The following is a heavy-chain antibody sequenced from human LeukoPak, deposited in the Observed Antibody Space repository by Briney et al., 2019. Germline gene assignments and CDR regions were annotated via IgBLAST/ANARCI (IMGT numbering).Heavy chain of an antibody. CDR2: ISGSGGST. J-gene: IGHJ4*02. CDR3: AKEDSDVDWLSFDY. Sequence: ETLSLTCTVSGGSISGSSYYWGWVRQAPGKGLEWVSAISGSGGSTYYADSVKGRFTISRDNSKNTLYLQMNSLRAEDTAVYYCAKEDSDVDWLSFDYWDQGTLVTVSS. D-gene: IGHD3-9*01. CDR1: GGSISGSSYY. V-gene: IGHV3-23*01.